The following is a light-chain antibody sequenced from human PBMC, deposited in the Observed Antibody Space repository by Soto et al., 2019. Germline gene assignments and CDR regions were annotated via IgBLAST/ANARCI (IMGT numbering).Light chain of an antibody. J-gene: IGKJ1*01. Sequence: DIQMTQSPSTLSASVGDRVTITCRASQSISSYLAWYQQKPGKAPKLLISMASALESGVPSRFSGSGSGTEFTLTISSLQPDDFATYYCQQYKSFRTFGQGTKVEIK. CDR3: QQYKSFRT. CDR1: QSISSY. V-gene: IGKV1-5*03. CDR2: MAS.